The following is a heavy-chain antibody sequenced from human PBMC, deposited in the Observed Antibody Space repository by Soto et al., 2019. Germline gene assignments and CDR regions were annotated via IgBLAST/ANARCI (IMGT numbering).Heavy chain of an antibody. CDR2: ISAYNGNT. J-gene: IGHJ6*02. V-gene: IGHV1-18*01. CDR3: ASSEKDWLLSEGYYYYYGMDV. CDR1: GYTFTSYG. Sequence: ASVKVSCKASGYTFTSYGISWVRQAPGQGLEWMGWISAYNGNTNYAQKLQGRVTMTTDTSTSTAYMELRSLRSDDTAVYYCASSEKDWLLSEGYYYYYGMDVWGQGTTVTVSS. D-gene: IGHD3-9*01.